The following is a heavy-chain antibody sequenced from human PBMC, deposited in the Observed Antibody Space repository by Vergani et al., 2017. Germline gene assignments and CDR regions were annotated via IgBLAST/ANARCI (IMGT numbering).Heavy chain of an antibody. V-gene: IGHV4-30-2*06. J-gene: IGHJ5*02. CDR3: ARGGVPAAISSAWFDP. Sequence: QVQLQESGSGLVKPSQTLSLTCTVSGDSINSGHYSWNWIRQSPSKGLEWIGYIFHSGSTYYNPSLETRVTISIDKSKTQFSLTLSSSIAADTAVYYCARGGVPAAISSAWFDPWGQGTLVTVSS. CDR2: IFHSGST. CDR1: GDSINSGHYS. D-gene: IGHD2-2*02.